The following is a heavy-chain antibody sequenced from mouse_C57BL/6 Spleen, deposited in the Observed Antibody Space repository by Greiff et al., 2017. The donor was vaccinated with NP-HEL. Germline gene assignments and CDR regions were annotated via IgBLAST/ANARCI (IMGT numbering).Heavy chain of an antibody. Sequence: QVQLKESGPGLVQPSQSLSITCTVSGFSLTSYGVHWVRQSPGKGLEWLGVIWSGGSTDYNAAFISRLSISKDNSKSQVFFKMNSLQADDTAIYYCARYYGSSPYYAMDYWGQGTSVTVSS. CDR3: ARYYGSSPYYAMDY. V-gene: IGHV2-2*01. CDR1: GFSLTSYG. D-gene: IGHD1-1*01. J-gene: IGHJ4*01. CDR2: IWSGGST.